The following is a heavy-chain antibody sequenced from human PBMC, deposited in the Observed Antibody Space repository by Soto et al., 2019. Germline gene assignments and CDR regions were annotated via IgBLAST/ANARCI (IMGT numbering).Heavy chain of an antibody. Sequence: QVQLQESGPGLVKPSQTLSLTCTVSGGSISSGDYYWSWIRHHPGKGLEWIGYIYSSGSTYYNPSLRSRVIISAVTSKNQFSLRLSSVTAPDTGVYYCVRDYDYHPSINDSFDICGQGTMVTVSS. CDR2: IYSSGST. J-gene: IGHJ3*02. D-gene: IGHD1-20*01. V-gene: IGHV4-31*03. CDR3: VRDYDYHPSINDSFDI. CDR1: GGSISSGDYY.